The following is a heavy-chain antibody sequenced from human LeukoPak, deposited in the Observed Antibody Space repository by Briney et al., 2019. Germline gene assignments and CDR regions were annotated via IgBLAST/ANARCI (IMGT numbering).Heavy chain of an antibody. D-gene: IGHD6-13*01. J-gene: IGHJ3*02. CDR1: GFTFSDYY. V-gene: IGHV3-11*01. CDR3: AREKGSSWSHDAFDI. Sequence: GGSLRLSCAASGFTFSDYYMSWIRQAPGKGLEWASYISSSGSTIYYADSVKGRFTISRDNAKNSLYLQMNSLRAEDTAVYYCAREKGSSWSHDAFDIWGQGTMVTVSS. CDR2: ISSSGSTI.